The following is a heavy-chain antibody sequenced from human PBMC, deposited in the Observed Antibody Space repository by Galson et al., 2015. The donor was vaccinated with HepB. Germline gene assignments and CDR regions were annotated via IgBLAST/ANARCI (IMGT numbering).Heavy chain of an antibody. D-gene: IGHD6-19*01. Sequence: SLRLSCAASGFTFSSFWMHWVRQAPGKGLVWVSRINTDGSRTNYADSVKGRFTVSRDNAKNTLYLQMNSLRAEDTAVYYCVRAYTIGWYGDYWGQGNLVTVSS. CDR3: VRAYTIGWYGDY. V-gene: IGHV3-74*01. CDR2: INTDGSRT. J-gene: IGHJ4*02. CDR1: GFTFSSFW.